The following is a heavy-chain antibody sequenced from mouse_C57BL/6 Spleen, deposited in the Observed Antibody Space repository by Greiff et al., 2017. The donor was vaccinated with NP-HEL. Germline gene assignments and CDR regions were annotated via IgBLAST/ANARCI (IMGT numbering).Heavy chain of an antibody. Sequence: QVQLQQSGPELVKPGASVKISCKASGYAFSSSWMNWVKQRPGKGLEWIGRIYPGDGDTNYNGKFKGKATLTADKSSSTAYMQLSSLTSEDSAVYFCVYGSSSYYYAMDYWGQGTSVTVSS. CDR1: GYAFSSSW. CDR3: VYGSSSYYYAMDY. D-gene: IGHD1-1*01. V-gene: IGHV1-82*01. CDR2: IYPGDGDT. J-gene: IGHJ4*01.